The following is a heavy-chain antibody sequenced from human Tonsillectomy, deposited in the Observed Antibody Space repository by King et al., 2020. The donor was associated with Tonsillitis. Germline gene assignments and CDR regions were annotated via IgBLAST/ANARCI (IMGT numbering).Heavy chain of an antibody. V-gene: IGHV4-30-4*01. CDR3: ARVSGDYGPPLLDY. CDR2: INYNDNA. CDR1: GGSISRGFYY. J-gene: IGHJ4*02. Sequence: VQLQESGPGLVKPSQTLSLTCSVSGGSISRGFYYWTWIRQPPGKGLEWMGYINYNDNAYYNPSLESRVTIAVDTSKNQFSLRLTSVTAADPAVYYCARVSGDYGPPLLDYWGQGTLVTVSS. D-gene: IGHD4-17*01.